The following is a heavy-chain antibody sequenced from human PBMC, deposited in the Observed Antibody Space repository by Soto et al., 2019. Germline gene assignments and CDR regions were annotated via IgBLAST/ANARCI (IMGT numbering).Heavy chain of an antibody. CDR2: IIPILGIA. J-gene: IGHJ4*02. CDR1: GGTFSSYT. V-gene: IGHV1-69*02. CDR3: ATSLRQSPFDY. Sequence: QVQLVQSGAEVKKPGSSVKVSCKAPGGTFSSYTISWVRQAPGQGLEWMGRIIPILGIANYAQKFQGRVTITADKSTSTAYMELSSLRSEDTAVYYCATSLRQSPFDYWGQGTLVTVSS.